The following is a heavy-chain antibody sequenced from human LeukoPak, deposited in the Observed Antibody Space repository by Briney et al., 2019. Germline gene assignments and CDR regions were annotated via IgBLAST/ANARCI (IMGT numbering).Heavy chain of an antibody. V-gene: IGHV4-59*01. CDR1: GGSISSYY. CDR2: IYYSGST. D-gene: IGHD6-19*01. CDR3: ARATSSGWLSPNFDY. J-gene: IGHJ4*02. Sequence: PSETLSLTCTVSGGSISSYYWSWIRQPPRKGLEWIGYIYYSGSTNYNPSLKSRVTISVDTSKNQFSLKLSSVTAADTAVYYCARATSSGWLSPNFDYWGQGTLVTVSS.